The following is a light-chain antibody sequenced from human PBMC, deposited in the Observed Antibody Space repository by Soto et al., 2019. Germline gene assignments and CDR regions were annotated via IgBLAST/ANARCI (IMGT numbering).Light chain of an antibody. J-gene: IGKJ1*01. CDR1: QNIATW. Sequence: DIQMTQSPSTVSASVGDRVTNTCRASQNIATWLAWYQQKPGKAPKLLIYDVSNLESGVPSRFSGSGSGTEFTLTITSLRPEDFAIYYCQQYDYSRSFGQGTKVDIK. V-gene: IGKV1-5*01. CDR2: DVS. CDR3: QQYDYSRS.